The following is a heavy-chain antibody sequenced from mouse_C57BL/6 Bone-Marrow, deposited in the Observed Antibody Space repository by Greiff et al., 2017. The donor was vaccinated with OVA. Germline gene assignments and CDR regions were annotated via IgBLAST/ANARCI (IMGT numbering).Heavy chain of an antibody. D-gene: IGHD2-5*01. V-gene: IGHV2-2*01. J-gene: IGHJ3*01. CDR1: GFSLTSYG. CDR3: ARNYSNWFAY. CDR2: IWSGGST. Sequence: VKLQESGPGLVQPSQSLSITCTVSGFSLTSYGVHWVRQSPGKGLEWLGVIWSGGSTDYNAAFISRLSISKDNSKSQVFFKMNSLQADDTAIYYCARNYSNWFAYWGQGTLVTVSA.